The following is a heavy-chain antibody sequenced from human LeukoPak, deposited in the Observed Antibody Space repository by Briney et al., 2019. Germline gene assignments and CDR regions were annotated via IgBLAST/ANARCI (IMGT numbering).Heavy chain of an antibody. CDR2: MNPNRGNT. CDR3: ARAASWNDGDAFDI. V-gene: IGHV1-8*01. CDR1: GYTFTNYD. Sequence: GASVKVSCKASGYTFTNYDFNWVRQATGQGLEWMGWMNPNRGNTGSAQKFQGRVTMTRNASISTAYMELSSLRSDDTAVYYCARAASWNDGDAFDIWGQGTVVTVSS. J-gene: IGHJ3*02. D-gene: IGHD1-1*01.